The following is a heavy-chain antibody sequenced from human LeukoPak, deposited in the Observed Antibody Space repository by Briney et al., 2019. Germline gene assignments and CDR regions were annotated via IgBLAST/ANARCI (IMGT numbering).Heavy chain of an antibody. CDR2: IISSGSTI. D-gene: IGHD4/OR15-4a*01. CDR3: ARAMTMNFDY. Sequence: GGSLRLSCAASGFTLSDYYIRWIRQAPGKGVEWVSYIISSGSTIYYADSVKGRFTISRDNAKNSLYLQMNSLRAEDTAVYYCARAMTMNFDYWGQGTLVTVSS. V-gene: IGHV3-11*01. J-gene: IGHJ4*02. CDR1: GFTLSDYY.